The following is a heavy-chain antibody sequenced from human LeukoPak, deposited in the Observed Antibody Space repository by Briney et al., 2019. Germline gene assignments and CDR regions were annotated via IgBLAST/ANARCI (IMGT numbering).Heavy chain of an antibody. CDR3: TRGTGYGPLYHFDY. CDR2: IKSKSDGGTT. D-gene: IGHD5-12*01. J-gene: IGHJ4*02. V-gene: IGHV3-15*01. Sequence: GGSLRLSCVASGFIFSNAWMTWVRQAPGKGLEWVGHIKSKSDGGTTDYAAPVKGRFTISRDDSKNTLSLQMNSLKTEDTAVYFCTRGTGYGPLYHFDYWGQGILVTVSS. CDR1: GFIFSNAW.